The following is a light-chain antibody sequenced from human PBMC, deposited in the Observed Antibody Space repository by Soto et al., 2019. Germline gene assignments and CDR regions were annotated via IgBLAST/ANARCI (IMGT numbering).Light chain of an antibody. CDR1: QSIGRW. Sequence: DIQMTQSPSTLSASVGERVTITCRASQSIGRWLAWYQQRPGKAPKLLIYEASILEGGVPSRFSGSGSGTELTLTISRLQPDDFASYFCQKYYTYSMHTFGQGTKLDIK. J-gene: IGKJ2*01. V-gene: IGKV1-5*03. CDR3: QKYYTYSMHT. CDR2: EAS.